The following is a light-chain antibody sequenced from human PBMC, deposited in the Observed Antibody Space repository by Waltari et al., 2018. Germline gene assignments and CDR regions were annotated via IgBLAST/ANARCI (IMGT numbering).Light chain of an antibody. CDR1: SGHIDYI. Sequence: QPVLTQSSSASASLGSSVKLTCTLSSGHIDYIIASHQHQPGKAPRFLLQPEGSGTYTKGSGVPDRFSGSSSGADRYLTISNLQSEDEADYYCETWDNTHEFGGGTKLTVL. CDR3: ETWDNTHE. J-gene: IGLJ3*02. V-gene: IGLV4-60*03. CDR2: PEGSGTY.